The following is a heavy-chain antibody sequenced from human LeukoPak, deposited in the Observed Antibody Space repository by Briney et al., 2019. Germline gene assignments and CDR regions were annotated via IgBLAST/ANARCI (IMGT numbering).Heavy chain of an antibody. CDR3: ARTGSGREYFDY. Sequence: GGSLRLSCAASGFTFSSYSMNWVRQAPGKGLEWVSSISSSSSYIHYADSVKGRFTISRDNAKNSLYLQMNSLRAEDTAVYYCARTGSGREYFDYWGQGTLVTVSS. CDR1: GFTFSSYS. J-gene: IGHJ4*02. CDR2: ISSSSSYI. D-gene: IGHD3-10*01. V-gene: IGHV3-21*01.